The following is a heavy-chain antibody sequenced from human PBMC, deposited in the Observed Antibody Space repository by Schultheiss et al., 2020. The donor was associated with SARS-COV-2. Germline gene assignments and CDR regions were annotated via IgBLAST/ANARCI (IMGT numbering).Heavy chain of an antibody. V-gene: IGHV4-59*08. CDR3: ACGYSSGWYYDDYYYGMDV. J-gene: IGHJ6*02. Sequence: SQTLSLTCTVSGGSINNYYWSWIRQPPGKGLEWIGYIDYTGSTNYNPALKSRVTISVDTSKNQFSLKLSSVTAADTAVYYCACGYSSGWYYDDYYYGMDVWGQGTTVTGSS. CDR1: GGSINNYY. D-gene: IGHD6-19*01. CDR2: IDYTGST.